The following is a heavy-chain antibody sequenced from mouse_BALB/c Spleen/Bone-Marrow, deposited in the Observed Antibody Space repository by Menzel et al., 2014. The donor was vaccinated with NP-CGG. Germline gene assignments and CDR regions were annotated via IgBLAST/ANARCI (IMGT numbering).Heavy chain of an antibody. V-gene: IGHV1-4*01. CDR2: VNPRSGYA. Sequence: VHLVESGAELASPGASVKMSCKASGYTFTDYTIQWVEQRPGQGLEWIGYVNPRSGYANYNQKFKDKATLTADKSSSTAFMQLSSLTSEDSAVYYCARPKGFALDYWGQGTALTVSS. J-gene: IGHJ2*01. CDR3: ARPKGFALDY. CDR1: GYTFTDYT.